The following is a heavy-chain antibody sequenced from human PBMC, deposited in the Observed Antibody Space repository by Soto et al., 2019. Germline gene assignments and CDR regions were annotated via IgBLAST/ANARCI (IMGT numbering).Heavy chain of an antibody. CDR1: GYTFTSYG. CDR3: ARDTMVRGVSYYYYGMDV. D-gene: IGHD3-10*01. J-gene: IGHJ6*02. CDR2: ISGYNGNT. V-gene: IGHV1-18*01. Sequence: QVQLVQSGAAVKKPGASVKVSCKASGYTFTSYGFGWVRQAPGQGLEWMGWISGYNGNTNYAQKLQGRVTMTTDTSTSTAYMEVRSLRSDDTAVYYCARDTMVRGVSYYYYGMDVWGQGTTVTVSS.